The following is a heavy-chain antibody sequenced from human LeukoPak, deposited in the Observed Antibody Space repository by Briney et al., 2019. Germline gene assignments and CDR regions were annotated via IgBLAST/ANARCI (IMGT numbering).Heavy chain of an antibody. CDR2: VYYSGNT. CDR3: ASLSCGADCYIPSDGFDI. CDR1: GDSITSNKYY. V-gene: IGHV4-39*01. J-gene: IGHJ3*02. Sequence: SETLSLTCAVSGDSITSNKYYWGWIRQPPGKGLEWIGSVYYSGNTYYNPSLKSRVTISVDTSKNQFSLKLSSVTAADTAVYYRASLSCGADCYIPSDGFDIWGQGTMVSVSS. D-gene: IGHD2-21*02.